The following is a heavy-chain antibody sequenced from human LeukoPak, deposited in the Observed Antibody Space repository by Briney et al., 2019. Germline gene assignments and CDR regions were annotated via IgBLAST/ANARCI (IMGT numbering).Heavy chain of an antibody. CDR3: ARQSNDYSDHTFES. Sequence: SETLSLTCAVSGYFITSGHYWGWIRRPPGKELEWIGYIFYSGNTRYNPSLKSRVTISIDTPKNQFSLKLSSVTAADSAVYYCARQSNDYSDHTFESWGQGTLVTVSS. J-gene: IGHJ4*02. D-gene: IGHD4-17*01. CDR2: IFYSGNT. V-gene: IGHV4-38-2*01. CDR1: GYFITSGHY.